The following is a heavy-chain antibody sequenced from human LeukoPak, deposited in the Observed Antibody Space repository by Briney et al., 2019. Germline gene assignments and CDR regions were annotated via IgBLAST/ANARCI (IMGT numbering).Heavy chain of an antibody. CDR2: IIPIFGTA. Sequence: SVTVSCKASGGTFSSYAISWVRQAPGQGLEWMGGIIPIFGTANYAQKFQGRVTITTDESTSTAYMELSSLRSEDTAVYYCASHPLDSSSWYVAFDIWGQGTMVTVSS. J-gene: IGHJ3*02. CDR1: GGTFSSYA. CDR3: ASHPLDSSSWYVAFDI. V-gene: IGHV1-69*05. D-gene: IGHD6-13*01.